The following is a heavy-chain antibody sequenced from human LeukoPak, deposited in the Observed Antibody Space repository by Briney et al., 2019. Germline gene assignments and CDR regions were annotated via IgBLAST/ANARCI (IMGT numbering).Heavy chain of an antibody. V-gene: IGHV3-21*06. CDR1: GLTFSSYS. Sequence: GGSLRLSCAASGLTFSSYSMNWVRQAPGKGLEGVSYISNSSSYKNYADLVKGRLTISRDNAKNSLYLQSNSLRAEDTAVYYCARDGSGSYFLGSYYYYYYMDVWGKGTTVTVSS. CDR3: ARDGSGSYFLGSYYYYYYMDV. J-gene: IGHJ6*03. D-gene: IGHD1-26*01. CDR2: ISNSSSYK.